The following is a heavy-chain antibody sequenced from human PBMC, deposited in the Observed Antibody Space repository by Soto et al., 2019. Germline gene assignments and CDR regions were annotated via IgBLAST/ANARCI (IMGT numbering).Heavy chain of an antibody. CDR3: AREELNCGGDCFAF. V-gene: IGHV3-48*03. J-gene: IGHJ4*02. Sequence: GGSLRLSCAASGFSFSSYEFNWVRQAPGKGLEWISYIGTSSINIYYADSVKGRFTVSRDDAKNSLYLQMNSLRAEDTAIYYCAREELNCGGDCFAFWGQGTLVTVSS. D-gene: IGHD2-21*01. CDR1: GFSFSSYE. CDR2: IGTSSINI.